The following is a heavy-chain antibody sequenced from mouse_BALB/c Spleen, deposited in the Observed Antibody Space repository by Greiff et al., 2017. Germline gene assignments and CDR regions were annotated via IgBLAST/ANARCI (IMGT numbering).Heavy chain of an antibody. Sequence: EVMLVESGGGLVQPGGSLRLSCATSGFTFTDYYMSWVRQPPGKALEWLGFIRNKANGYTTEYSASVKGRFTISRDNSQSILYLQMNTLRAEDSATYYCARENYYDYFDYWGQGTTLTVSS. J-gene: IGHJ2*01. D-gene: IGHD1-1*01. CDR3: ARENYYDYFDY. CDR1: GFTFTDYY. V-gene: IGHV7-3*02. CDR2: IRNKANGYTT.